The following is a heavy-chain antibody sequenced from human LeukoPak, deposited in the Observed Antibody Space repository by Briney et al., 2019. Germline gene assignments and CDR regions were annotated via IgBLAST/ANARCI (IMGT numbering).Heavy chain of an antibody. CDR2: INPNSGGT. CDR3: ARTTDEAAGIFP. D-gene: IGHD6-13*01. CDR1: GYTFTGYY. Sequence: ASVTVSCTASGYTFTGYYMHWVRQAPGQGLEWMGWINPNSGGTNYAQKFQGRVTMTRDTSISTAYMELSRLRSDDTAVYYCARTTDEAAGIFPWGQGTLVTVSS. J-gene: IGHJ5*02. V-gene: IGHV1-2*02.